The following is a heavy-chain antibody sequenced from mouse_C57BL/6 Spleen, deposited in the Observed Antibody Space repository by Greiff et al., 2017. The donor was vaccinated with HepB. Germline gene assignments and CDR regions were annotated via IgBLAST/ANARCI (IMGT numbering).Heavy chain of an antibody. CDR2: INPGSGGT. V-gene: IGHV1-54*01. D-gene: IGHD2-3*01. CDR1: GYAFTNYL. J-gene: IGHJ3*01. CDR3: ARPDGYYSAWFAY. Sequence: VKLLESGAELVRPGTSVKVSCKASGYAFTNYLIEWVKQRPGQGLEWIGVINPGSGGTNYNEKFKGKATLTADKSSSTAYMQLSSLTSEDSAVYFCARPDGYYSAWFAYWGQGTLVTVSA.